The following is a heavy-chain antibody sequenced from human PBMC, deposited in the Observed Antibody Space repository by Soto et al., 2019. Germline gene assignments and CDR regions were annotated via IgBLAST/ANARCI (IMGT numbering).Heavy chain of an antibody. CDR2: ISSNGGST. CDR1: GFTFSSYA. CDR3: ARDKDSSSWYAFDI. Sequence: GGSLSLSCAASGFTFSSYAMHWVRQAPGKGLEYVSAISSNGGSTYYANSVKGRFTISRDNSKNTLYLQMGSLRAEDMAVYYCARDKDSSSWYAFDIWGQGTMVTVSS. D-gene: IGHD6-13*01. J-gene: IGHJ3*02. V-gene: IGHV3-64*01.